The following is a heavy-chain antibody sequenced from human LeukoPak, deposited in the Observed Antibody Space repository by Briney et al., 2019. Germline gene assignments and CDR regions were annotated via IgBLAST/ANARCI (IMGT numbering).Heavy chain of an antibody. CDR3: AREGGFYRPLDY. V-gene: IGHV4-59*12. J-gene: IGHJ4*02. CDR1: GASISSYY. Sequence: SETLSLTCTVSGASISSYYWSWIRQPPGKGLEWIGHIYYSGSTDYNPSLKSRVSISVDTSKNQFSLKLTSVTAADTAVYYCAREGGFYRPLDYSGQGTLVTVSS. CDR2: IYYSGST. D-gene: IGHD3-3*01.